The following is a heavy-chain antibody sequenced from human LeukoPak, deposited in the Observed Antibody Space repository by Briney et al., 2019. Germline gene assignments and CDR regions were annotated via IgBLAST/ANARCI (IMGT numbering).Heavy chain of an antibody. J-gene: IGHJ4*02. V-gene: IGHV1-2*02. Sequence: GASVQVSCKASGYTFIGYYMHWVGQAPGQGLEWVGWINPNSGGTNYAQKFQGRVTMTRDTSISTAYMELSRLRSDDTAVYYCARGLTGYTQAPGYWGQGTLVTVSS. CDR3: ARGLTGYTQAPGY. D-gene: IGHD3-9*01. CDR1: GYTFIGYY. CDR2: INPNSGGT.